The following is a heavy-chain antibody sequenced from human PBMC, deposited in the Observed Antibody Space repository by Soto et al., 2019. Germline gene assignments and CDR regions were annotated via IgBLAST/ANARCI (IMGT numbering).Heavy chain of an antibody. D-gene: IGHD2-15*01. CDR1: GYSFTSYC. V-gene: IGHV5-51*01. CDR3: ARPRRGAVVAGYYYYGMDV. Sequence: GESLKISCKGSGYSFTSYCIGWVRQMPGKGLEWMGIIYPGDSDTRYSPSFQGQVTISADKSISTAYLQWSSLKASDTAMYYCARPRRGAVVAGYYYYGMDVWGQGTTVTVSS. CDR2: IYPGDSDT. J-gene: IGHJ6*02.